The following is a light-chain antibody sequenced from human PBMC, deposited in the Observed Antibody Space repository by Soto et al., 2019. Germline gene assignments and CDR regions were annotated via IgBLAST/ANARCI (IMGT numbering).Light chain of an antibody. Sequence: QSALTQPASVSGSPGQSITISCTGTSSDIGAYDYVSWYQQYPGVSNRFSGSKSGNTASLTISGLQAEDEADYYCSSYTITRTRLFGTGTKVTVL. V-gene: IGLV2-14*01. J-gene: IGLJ1*01. CDR1: SSDIGAYDY. CDR3: SSYTITRTRL.